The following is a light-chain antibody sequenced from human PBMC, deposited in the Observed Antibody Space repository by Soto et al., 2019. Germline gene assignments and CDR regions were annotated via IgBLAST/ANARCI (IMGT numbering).Light chain of an antibody. CDR1: QDISNY. Sequence: DIQMTQSPSSLSASVGDRVTITCQARQDISNYLNWYQQKPGKAPKLLIYDASNLETGVPSRFSGSGSGTDFTFTISSLQPEDIATYYCQQYDNLPPKVTFGGGTKVEIK. CDR2: DAS. CDR3: QQYDNLPPKVT. V-gene: IGKV1-33*01. J-gene: IGKJ4*01.